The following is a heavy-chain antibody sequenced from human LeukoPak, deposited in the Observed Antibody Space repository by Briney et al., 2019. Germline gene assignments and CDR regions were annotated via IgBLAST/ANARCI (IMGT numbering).Heavy chain of an antibody. Sequence: SETLSLTCTVSGGSISSYYWSWIRQPPGKGLEWIGYIYYSGSTNYNPSLKSRVTISVDTSKNQFSLKLSSVTAADTAVYYCARSHYDILMGTSRLYYYYYMDVWGKGTTVTISS. CDR3: ARSHYDILMGTSRLYYYYYMDV. CDR2: IYYSGST. V-gene: IGHV4-59*01. D-gene: IGHD3-9*01. CDR1: GGSISSYY. J-gene: IGHJ6*03.